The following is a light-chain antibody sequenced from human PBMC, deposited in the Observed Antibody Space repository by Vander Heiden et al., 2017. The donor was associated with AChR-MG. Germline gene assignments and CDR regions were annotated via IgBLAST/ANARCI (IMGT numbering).Light chain of an antibody. Sequence: SPLTQPASVSGSPGPSIAISCTGTSSDVGGYNYVSWCQQHQGKAPKLMIYDVARRPSGVSDRFSGSKSGNTASLTISEVQAEEEAAYYCSSYTTSSSIVFGTGTKVTVL. CDR1: SSDVGGYNY. CDR2: DVA. V-gene: IGLV2-14*01. CDR3: SSYTTSSSIV. J-gene: IGLJ1*01.